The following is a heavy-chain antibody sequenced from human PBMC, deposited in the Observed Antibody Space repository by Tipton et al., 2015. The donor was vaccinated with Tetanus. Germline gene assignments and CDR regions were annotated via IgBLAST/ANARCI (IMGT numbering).Heavy chain of an antibody. CDR3: ARGLGGDGYRADAFDI. CDR1: GFTFSSYW. Sequence: QLVQSGGGVVQPGRSLRLSCAASGFTFSSYWMSWVRQAPGKGLEWVANIKQDGSEKYYVDSVKGRFTISRDNAKNSLYLQMNSLRAEDTAVYYCARGLGGDGYRADAFDIWGQGTMVTVSS. D-gene: IGHD5-24*01. J-gene: IGHJ3*02. V-gene: IGHV3-7*01. CDR2: IKQDGSEK.